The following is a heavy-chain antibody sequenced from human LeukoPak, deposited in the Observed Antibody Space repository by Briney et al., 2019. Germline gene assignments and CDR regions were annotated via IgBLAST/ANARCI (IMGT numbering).Heavy chain of an antibody. CDR3: ARGHSSRAPI. J-gene: IGHJ4*02. Sequence: PGGSLRLSCAASGFTFSGSVMHWVRQASGKGLEWVGRIRSKTDNYATAYAASVKGRFTISRDDSKNTAYLQMNSLKTEDTAVYYCARGHSSRAPIWGQGTLVTVSS. CDR1: GFTFSGSV. CDR2: IRSKTDNYAT. D-gene: IGHD6-13*01. V-gene: IGHV3-73*01.